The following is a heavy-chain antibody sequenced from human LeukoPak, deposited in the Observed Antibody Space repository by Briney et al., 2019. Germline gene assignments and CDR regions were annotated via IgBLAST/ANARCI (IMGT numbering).Heavy chain of an antibody. J-gene: IGHJ4*02. V-gene: IGHV3-7*01. Sequence: GGSLRLSCEASGFTFSSYIMTWVRQAPGKGLEWVANIKEDESAKFYADSVRGRFTISRDNAKSSVYLQMNNLRVEDTAVYYCARAVDVADYWGRGTLVTVSS. CDR3: ARAVDVADY. D-gene: IGHD3-16*01. CDR2: IKEDESAK. CDR1: GFTFSSYI.